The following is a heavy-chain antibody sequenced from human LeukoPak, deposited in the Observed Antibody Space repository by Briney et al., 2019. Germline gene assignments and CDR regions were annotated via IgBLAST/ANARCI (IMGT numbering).Heavy chain of an antibody. J-gene: IGHJ4*02. CDR1: GYSFTSYW. Sequence: GESLKISCKGSGYSFTSYWIGWVRQAPGKGLEWVSIISGGGGTTNYADSVRGRFTISRDNPKNTLYVQMNSLRAEDTAVYYCAKEGSSLTFDYWGQGTLVTVSS. CDR2: ISGGGGTT. V-gene: IGHV3-23*01. D-gene: IGHD2/OR15-2a*01. CDR3: AKEGSSLTFDY.